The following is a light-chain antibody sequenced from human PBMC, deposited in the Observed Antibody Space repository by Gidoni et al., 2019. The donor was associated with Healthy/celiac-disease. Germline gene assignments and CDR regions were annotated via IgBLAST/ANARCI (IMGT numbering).Light chain of an antibody. CDR2: AAS. CDR1: QSISSY. V-gene: IGKV1-39*01. Sequence: PSPSSLSASVGDRVTITCRASQSISSYLNWYQQKPGKAPKLLIYAASSLQSGVPSRFSGSGSGTDFTLTISSLQPEDFATYYCQQSYSTPQTFGQGTKVEIK. J-gene: IGKJ1*01. CDR3: QQSYSTPQT.